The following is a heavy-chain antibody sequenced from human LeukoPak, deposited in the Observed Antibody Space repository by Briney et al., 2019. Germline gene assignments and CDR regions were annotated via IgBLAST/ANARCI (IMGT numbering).Heavy chain of an antibody. V-gene: IGHV3-21*04. J-gene: IGHJ4*02. Sequence: GGSLRLSCAASGFTFSSYSMNWVRQAPGKGLEWVSSISSSSSYIYYADSVKGRFTISGDNSKNTLYLQMNSLRAEDTAVYYCARGGWNKFDYWGQGTLVTVSS. CDR3: ARGGWNKFDY. CDR2: ISSSSSYI. CDR1: GFTFSSYS. D-gene: IGHD3-22*01.